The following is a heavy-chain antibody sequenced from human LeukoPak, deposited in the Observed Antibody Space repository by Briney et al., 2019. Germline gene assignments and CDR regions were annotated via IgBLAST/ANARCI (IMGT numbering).Heavy chain of an antibody. CDR3: ARKYNDYSVSHFDY. V-gene: IGHV3-23*01. CDR1: GFTFSSYA. D-gene: IGHD4-17*01. Sequence: GGSLRLSCAASGFTFSSYAMSWVRQAPGKGLEWVSAISGSGGSTYYADSVKGRFTISRDNSKNTLYLQMNSLRAEDTAVYYCARKYNDYSVSHFDYWGQGTLVTVSS. J-gene: IGHJ4*02. CDR2: ISGSGGST.